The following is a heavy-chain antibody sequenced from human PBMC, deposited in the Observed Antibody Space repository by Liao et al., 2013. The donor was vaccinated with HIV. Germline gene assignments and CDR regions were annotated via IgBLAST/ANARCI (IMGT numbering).Heavy chain of an antibody. CDR1: SASLSTYY. Sequence: QAQLQQWGAGLVKPSETLSLTCGVGSASLSTYYWNWVRQPPGKGLEWIGEINHSGSTNYNPSLKSRVSMSVDTSKNQFSLKVNSVTAADTAVYFCAGRPVEYIGHFDLWGRGTLITVSS. J-gene: IGHJ2*01. D-gene: IGHD3-3*01. CDR3: AGRPVEYIGHFDL. CDR2: INHSGST. V-gene: IGHV4-34*01.